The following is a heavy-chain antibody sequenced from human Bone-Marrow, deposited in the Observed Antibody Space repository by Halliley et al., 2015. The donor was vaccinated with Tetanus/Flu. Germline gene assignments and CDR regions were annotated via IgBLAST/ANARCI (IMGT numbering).Heavy chain of an antibody. V-gene: IGHV5-10-1*01. Sequence: LEGMGRIEPRASYTNYSPSFQGHVTISADKSISTAYLQWSSLKASDTAMYYCASFVGANDYWGQGTLVTVSS. CDR3: ASFVGANDY. CDR2: IEPRASYT. D-gene: IGHD1-26*01. J-gene: IGHJ4*02.